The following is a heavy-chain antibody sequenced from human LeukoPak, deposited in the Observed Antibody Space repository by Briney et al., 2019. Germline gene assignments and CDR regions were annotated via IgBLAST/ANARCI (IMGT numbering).Heavy chain of an antibody. Sequence: GESLKISCKGSRYSFTSYWIGWVRQMPGKGLEWMGIIYPGDSDTRYSPSFQGQVTISADKSISTAYLQWSSLKASDTAMYYCARSTYYYDSSGYPDDAFDIWGQGTMVTVSS. CDR3: ARSTYYYDSSGYPDDAFDI. D-gene: IGHD3-22*01. CDR1: RYSFTSYW. J-gene: IGHJ3*02. V-gene: IGHV5-51*01. CDR2: IYPGDSDT.